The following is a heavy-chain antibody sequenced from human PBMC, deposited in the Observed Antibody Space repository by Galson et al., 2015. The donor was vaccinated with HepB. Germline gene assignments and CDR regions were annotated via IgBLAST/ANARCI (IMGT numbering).Heavy chain of an antibody. CDR3: AKTVRDWDWYFDL. D-gene: IGHD3-9*01. CDR1: GFTFGNYG. J-gene: IGHJ2*01. V-gene: IGHV3-23*01. CDR2: ISGSDKSP. Sequence: SLRLSCAVSGFTFGNYGMAWVRQAPGKGLEWVSVISGSDKSPYYADSVKGRFTISRDNSKNTLYLQLNSLRVEDTAIYYCAKTVRDWDWYFDLWGRGTLATVSS.